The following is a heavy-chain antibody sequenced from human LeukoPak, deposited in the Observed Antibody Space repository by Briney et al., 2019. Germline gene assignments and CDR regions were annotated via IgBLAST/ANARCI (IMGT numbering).Heavy chain of an antibody. CDR2: INPTSADT. Sequence: ASVKVSCKASGYTFKAYYIHWLRQAPGQGFEWMGWINPTSADTKYSQNFQDNVSMTRDMSITTAFLELSRLTSDDTAVYYCARVQWELRGVGSYFEYWGQGALVTVSS. J-gene: IGHJ4*02. D-gene: IGHD1-26*01. CDR1: GYTFKAYY. V-gene: IGHV1-2*02. CDR3: ARVQWELRGVGSYFEY.